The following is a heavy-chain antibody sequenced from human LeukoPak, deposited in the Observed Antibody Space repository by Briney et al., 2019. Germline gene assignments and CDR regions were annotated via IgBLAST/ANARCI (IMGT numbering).Heavy chain of an antibody. CDR2: VSGSGGNT. V-gene: IGHV3-23*01. D-gene: IGHD3-22*01. J-gene: IGHJ4*02. Sequence: GGSLRLSCAASGFTFSSYAMSWVRQAPGKGLEWVSAVSGSGGNTDCADSVKGRFTISRDNSKNTLYLQMISLRAEDTAVYYCARRRDSSDGKDFDYWGQGTLVTVSS. CDR3: ARRRDSSDGKDFDY. CDR1: GFTFSSYA.